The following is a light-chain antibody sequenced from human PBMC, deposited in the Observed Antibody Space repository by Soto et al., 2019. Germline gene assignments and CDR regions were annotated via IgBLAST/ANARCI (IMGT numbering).Light chain of an antibody. CDR3: QQGGETPPWT. Sequence: DIQMTQPPSSLSASVGDRVIITSRASQSIRTYLNLYQHKPGKVPTLLIYAASSLQSGVPSRFSGSGSGTEFTLPITSLQAEGLGTYYCQQGGETPPWTFGQGTKVQIK. CDR1: QSIRTY. J-gene: IGKJ1*01. V-gene: IGKV1-39*01. CDR2: AAS.